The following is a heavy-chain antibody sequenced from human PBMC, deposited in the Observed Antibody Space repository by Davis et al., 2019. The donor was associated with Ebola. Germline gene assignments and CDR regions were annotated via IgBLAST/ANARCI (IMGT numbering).Heavy chain of an antibody. J-gene: IGHJ6*03. Sequence: GESLKISCKGSGYSFTSYWIGWVRQMPGKGLEWMGIIYPGDSDTRYSPSFQGQVTISADKSISTAYLQWSSLKASDTAIYYCARLRSTSGSRSPKGYMDVWGKGTTVTVSS. CDR3: ARLRSTSGSRSPKGYMDV. V-gene: IGHV5-51*01. D-gene: IGHD2-2*01. CDR1: GYSFTSYW. CDR2: IYPGDSDT.